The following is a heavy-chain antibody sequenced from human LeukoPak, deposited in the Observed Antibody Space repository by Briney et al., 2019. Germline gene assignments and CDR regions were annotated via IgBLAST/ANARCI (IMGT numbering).Heavy chain of an antibody. D-gene: IGHD3-22*01. CDR2: INHSGST. CDR1: GGSFSGYY. Sequence: SETLSLTCAVYGGSFSGYYWSWNRQPPGKGLEWIGEINHSGSTNYNPSLKSRVTISVDTSKNQFSLKLSSVTAADTAVYYCASVNYYDSSGYVDYWGQGTLVTVSS. V-gene: IGHV4-34*01. CDR3: ASVNYYDSSGYVDY. J-gene: IGHJ4*02.